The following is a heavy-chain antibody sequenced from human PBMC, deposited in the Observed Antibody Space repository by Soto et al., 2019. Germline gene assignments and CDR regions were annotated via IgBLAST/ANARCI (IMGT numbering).Heavy chain of an antibody. V-gene: IGHV3-53*01. J-gene: IGHJ6*02. CDR3: ARDFGYSSSSQAGGYYYGMDV. D-gene: IGHD6-6*01. CDR2: IFSGGGT. CDR1: GFTVRSNY. Sequence: GGSPRRSCAASGFTVRSNYMGGGRPAPGEGVGGGSGIFSGGGTYHADSVKGRFTISRDNSKNPLYLQMNSLRAEDTAVYYCARDFGYSSSSQAGGYYYGMDVWGQGTMVTVSS.